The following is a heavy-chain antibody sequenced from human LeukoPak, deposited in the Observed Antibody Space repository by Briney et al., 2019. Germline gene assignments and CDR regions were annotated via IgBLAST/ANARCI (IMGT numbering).Heavy chain of an antibody. V-gene: IGHV1-2*02. Sequence: ASVKVSCKASGHTFTGYYMHWVRQAPGQGLEWMGWINPNNGGTNYAQKFQGRVTMTRDTSISTAYMELSRLGSDDTAVYYCASLGYCSSTSCYAWADYYMDVWGKGTTVTVSS. CDR1: GHTFTGYY. D-gene: IGHD2-2*01. CDR3: ASLGYCSSTSCYAWADYYMDV. CDR2: INPNNGGT. J-gene: IGHJ6*03.